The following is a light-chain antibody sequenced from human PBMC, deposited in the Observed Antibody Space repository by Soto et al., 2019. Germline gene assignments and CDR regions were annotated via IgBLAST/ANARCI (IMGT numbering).Light chain of an antibody. J-gene: IGLJ1*01. CDR1: SSDVGGYNY. CDR3: SSYTSDTSPYV. CDR2: EVN. Sequence: QSALTQPASVSGSPGQSITISCTGTSSDVGGYNYVSWYQLHPDKAPKLIIYEVNNRPSGLSNRFSGSKSGNTASLTISGLQADDEGDYYCSSYTSDTSPYVFGTGTKLTVL. V-gene: IGLV2-14*01.